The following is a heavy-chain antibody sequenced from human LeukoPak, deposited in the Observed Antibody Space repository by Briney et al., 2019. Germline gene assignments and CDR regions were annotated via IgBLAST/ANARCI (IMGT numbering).Heavy chain of an antibody. J-gene: IGHJ4*02. V-gene: IGHV4-34*01. CDR3: ARGPVKRLVVVTARSRGYYFDY. CDR1: GGSFSGYY. Sequence: TSETLSLTCAVYGGSFSGYYWSWIRQPPGKGLEWIGEINYSGSTNYNPSLKSRVTISVDTSKNQFSLKLSSVTAADTAVYYCARGPVKRLVVVTARSRGYYFDYWGQGTLVTVSS. CDR2: INYSGST. D-gene: IGHD2-21*02.